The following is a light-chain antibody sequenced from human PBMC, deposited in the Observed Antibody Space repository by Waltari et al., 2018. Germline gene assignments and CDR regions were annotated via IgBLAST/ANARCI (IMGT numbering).Light chain of an antibody. J-gene: IGKJ4*01. V-gene: IGKV3D-15*01. Sequence: EIVMMQSPATLSVSPGEGATLSCRASQSVSSRLAWYQQKPCQTPRLLIYGASTRATGIPDRFSGGGSETEFTLTISSLQSEDFAVYYCQQYNDWPLTFGGGTKVEIK. CDR1: QSVSSR. CDR3: QQYNDWPLT. CDR2: GAS.